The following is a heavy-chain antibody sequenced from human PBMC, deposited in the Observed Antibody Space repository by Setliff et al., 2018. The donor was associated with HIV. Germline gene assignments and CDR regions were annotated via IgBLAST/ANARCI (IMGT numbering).Heavy chain of an antibody. Sequence: PSETLSLTCAVSGYSISSGYYWGWIRQPPGKGLEWIGSIYHSGSTYYNPSLKSRVTISLDTSKNQFSLKLSSVTAADTAVYYCARDIQAAGTGWFDPWGQGTLVTAPQ. CDR3: ARDIQAAGTGWFDP. V-gene: IGHV4-38-2*02. D-gene: IGHD6-13*01. CDR2: IYHSGST. J-gene: IGHJ5*02. CDR1: GYSISSGYY.